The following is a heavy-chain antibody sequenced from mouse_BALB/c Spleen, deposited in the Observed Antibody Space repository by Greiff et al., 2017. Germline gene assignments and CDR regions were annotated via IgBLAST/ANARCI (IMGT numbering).Heavy chain of an antibody. J-gene: IGHJ1*01. CDR1: GFTFSDYY. CDR2: ISDGGSYT. CDR3: ARDKGTTVVATDFDV. D-gene: IGHD1-1*01. V-gene: IGHV5-4*02. Sequence: EVQVVESGGGLVKPGGSLKLSCAASGFTFSDYYMYWVRQTPEKRLEWVATISDGGSYTYYPDSVKGRFTISRDNAKNNLYLQMSSLKSEDTAMYYCARDKGTTVVATDFDVWGAGTTVTVSS.